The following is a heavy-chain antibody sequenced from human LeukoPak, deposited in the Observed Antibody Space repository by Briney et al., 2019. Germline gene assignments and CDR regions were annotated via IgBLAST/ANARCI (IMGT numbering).Heavy chain of an antibody. CDR3: ARGKVVRFLSTKYYYYYYMDV. D-gene: IGHD3-3*01. CDR1: GGSFSGYY. CDR2: INHSGST. Sequence: PSETLSLTCAVYGGSFSGYYWSWIRQPPGKGLEWIGEINHSGSTNYNPSLKSRVTISVDTSKNQFSLKLSSVTAADTAVYYCARGKVVRFLSTKYYYYYYMDVWGKGTTVTVSS. V-gene: IGHV4-34*01. J-gene: IGHJ6*03.